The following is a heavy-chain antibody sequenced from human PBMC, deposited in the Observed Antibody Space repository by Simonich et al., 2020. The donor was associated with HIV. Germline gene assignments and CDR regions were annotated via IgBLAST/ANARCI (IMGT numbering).Heavy chain of an antibody. CDR3: ARGPQQVVPVFDAFDI. Sequence: QVQLLQSVAEVKKPGASVKVSCKASGYTFTGYYMHWVRQAPVQGLDVMGWINPNSGGPNYAHKLQGRGTMTRDTSISTAYMELSRLRSDDTAVYYCARGPQQVVPVFDAFDIWGPRTMVTVSS. V-gene: IGHV1-2*07. J-gene: IGHJ3*02. CDR1: GYTFTGYY. CDR2: INPNSGGP. D-gene: IGHD6-13*01.